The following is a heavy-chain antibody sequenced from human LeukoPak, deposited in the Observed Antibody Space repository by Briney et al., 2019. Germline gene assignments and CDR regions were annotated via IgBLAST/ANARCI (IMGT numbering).Heavy chain of an antibody. J-gene: IGHJ4*02. CDR1: GYTFTGYY. CDR2: INPNSGGT. Sequence: ASVKVSCEASGYTFTGYYMHWVRQAPGQGLEWMGWINPNSGGTNYAQKFQGRVTMTRDTSISTAYMELSRLRSDDTAVYYCARVKYYYDSSGYYEYYFDYWGQGTLVTVSS. V-gene: IGHV1-2*02. CDR3: ARVKYYYDSSGYYEYYFDY. D-gene: IGHD3-22*01.